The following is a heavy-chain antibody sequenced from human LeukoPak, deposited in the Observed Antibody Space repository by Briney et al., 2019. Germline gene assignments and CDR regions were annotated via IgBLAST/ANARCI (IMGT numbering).Heavy chain of an antibody. J-gene: IGHJ4*02. V-gene: IGHV3-23*01. CDR1: GFTFINYG. CDR2: IRASGDRT. D-gene: IGHD2-15*01. Sequence: PGGSLRLSCDVSGFTFINYGMSWVRQAPGKGLEWVSTIRASGDRTYYAESVKGRFTMSGDKSKNTLYLQMSNLRAEDTAVYHCAVLAVPAVGYWGQGTLVIVSS. CDR3: AVLAVPAVGY.